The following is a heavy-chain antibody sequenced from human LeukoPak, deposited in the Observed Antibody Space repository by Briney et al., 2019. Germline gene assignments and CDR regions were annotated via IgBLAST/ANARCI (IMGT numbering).Heavy chain of an antibody. CDR1: GFTLSSYA. V-gene: IGHV3-23*01. Sequence: GGSLRLSCAASGFTLSSYAMTWVRQAPGRGLEWVSSVDGGGGGTYYADSVKGRFTISRDNSKDTLYLQMNGLRAEGTAVYFCAKQSAGSAAWYSLHYDFWGQGTLVTVSS. J-gene: IGHJ4*02. D-gene: IGHD6-13*01. CDR2: VDGGGGGT. CDR3: AKQSAGSAAWYSLHYDF.